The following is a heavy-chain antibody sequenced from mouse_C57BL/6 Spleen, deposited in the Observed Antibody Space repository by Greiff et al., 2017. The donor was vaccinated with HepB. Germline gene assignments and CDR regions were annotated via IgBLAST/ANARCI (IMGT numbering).Heavy chain of an antibody. CDR2: INYDGSST. V-gene: IGHV5-16*01. J-gene: IGHJ2*01. Sequence: EVQLVESEGGLVQPGSSMKLSCTASGFTFSDYYMAWVRQVPEKGLEWVANINYDGSSTYYLDSLKSRFIISRDNAKNILYLQMSSLKSEDTATYYCARDEGSNGNFDYWGQGTTLTVSS. CDR1: GFTFSDYY. D-gene: IGHD2-5*01. CDR3: ARDEGSNGNFDY.